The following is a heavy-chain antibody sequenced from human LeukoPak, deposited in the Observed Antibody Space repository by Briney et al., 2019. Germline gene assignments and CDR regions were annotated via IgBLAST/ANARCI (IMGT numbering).Heavy chain of an antibody. D-gene: IGHD5-18*01. CDR1: GCTFSTYG. V-gene: IGHV3-30*02. CDR2: IRYDGSNK. Sequence: GGSLRLSCAASGCTFSTYGMHWVRQAPGKGLEWVAFIRYDGSNKYYGDSVKGRFTISRDNYKNTLYLQMNSLRAEDTAVYYCAKDGYSYGLRQDLDYWGQGSLVTVSS. CDR3: AKDGYSYGLRQDLDY. J-gene: IGHJ4*02.